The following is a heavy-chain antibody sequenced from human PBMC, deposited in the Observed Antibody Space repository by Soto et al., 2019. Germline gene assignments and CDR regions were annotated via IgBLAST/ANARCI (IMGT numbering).Heavy chain of an antibody. V-gene: IGHV4-34*01. CDR1: GGSFSGYY. CDR2: ITHSGST. CDR3: ARGRVVVVAARHYNWFDP. J-gene: IGHJ5*02. Sequence: QVQLQQWGAGLLKPSETLSLTCAVYGGSFSGYYWSWIRQPPGKGLEWIGEITHSGSTNYNPSLKSRVTRSVDTSKNQFSLKLSSVTAADTAVYYCARGRVVVVAARHYNWFDPWGQGTLVTVSS. D-gene: IGHD2-15*01.